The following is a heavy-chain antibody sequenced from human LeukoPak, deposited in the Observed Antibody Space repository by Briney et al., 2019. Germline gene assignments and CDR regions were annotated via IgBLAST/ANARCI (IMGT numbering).Heavy chain of an antibody. V-gene: IGHV4-59*01. J-gene: IGHJ4*02. Sequence: SETLSLTCTVSGGSISTFYWSWIRQPPGKGLEWIGYIYYSGSTNYNPSLKSRLTIPVDTSKNQFSLKLSSVTAADTAVYYCARAKPYDSSGYYYTGARYYFDYWGQGTLVTVSS. CDR3: ARAKPYDSSGYYYTGARYYFDY. CDR1: GGSISTFY. D-gene: IGHD3-22*01. CDR2: IYYSGST.